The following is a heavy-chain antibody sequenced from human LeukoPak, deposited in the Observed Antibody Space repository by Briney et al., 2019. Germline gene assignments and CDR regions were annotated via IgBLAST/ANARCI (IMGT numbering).Heavy chain of an antibody. Sequence: GASVRVSCKASGYTFTSYAISWVRQAPGQGLEWMGGIIPIFGTANYAQKFQGRVTITADESTSTAYMELSSLRSEDTAVYYCAAGHVGYSSGWYGYWGQGTLVTVSS. V-gene: IGHV1-69*13. D-gene: IGHD6-19*01. CDR3: AAGHVGYSSGWYGY. CDR1: GYTFTSYA. J-gene: IGHJ4*02. CDR2: IIPIFGTA.